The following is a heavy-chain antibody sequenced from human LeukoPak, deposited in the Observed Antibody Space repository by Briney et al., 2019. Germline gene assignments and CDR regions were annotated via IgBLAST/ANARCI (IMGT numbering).Heavy chain of an antibody. D-gene: IGHD3-22*01. CDR2: ISGSGTST. V-gene: IGHV3-23*01. CDR1: GFTFSNYA. Sequence: PGGSLRLSCAASGFTFSNYAMNWVRQAPGKGLEWVSGISGSGTSTYYADSVKGRFTISRDNSKNTLYLQMNSLRAEDTAVYYCASRNYYDSSGYYYYYFDYWGQGILVTVSS. CDR3: ASRNYYDSSGYYYYYFDY. J-gene: IGHJ4*02.